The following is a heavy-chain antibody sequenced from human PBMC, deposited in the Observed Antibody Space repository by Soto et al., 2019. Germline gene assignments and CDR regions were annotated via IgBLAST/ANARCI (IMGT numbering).Heavy chain of an antibody. D-gene: IGHD3-10*01. CDR3: AREGRSAAPQAGFDL. CDR2: IFYSGNT. J-gene: IGHJ4*02. Sequence: GPGPGVSSETLSLTCTVSGNSISTGAYYWSWLRQHPVKGLEWIGHIFYSGNTHYSPSLESRVTISVDTSKNQFSIKLTSVTVADTAVYYCAREGRSAAPQAGFDLWGQGTLVTVSS. CDR1: GNSISTGAYY. V-gene: IGHV4-31*03.